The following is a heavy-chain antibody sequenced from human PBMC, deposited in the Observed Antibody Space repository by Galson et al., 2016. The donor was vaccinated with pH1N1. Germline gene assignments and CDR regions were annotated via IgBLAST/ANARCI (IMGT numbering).Heavy chain of an antibody. CDR3: ARDRGYTYALYYAMDV. V-gene: IGHV1-69*05. D-gene: IGHD5-18*01. J-gene: IGHJ6*02. Sequence: SVKVSCKGSGVTFTSYAVSWVGLAPGQGLEWMGGVVPMFGTTNYAQKFQGRVTITTDKSTGTAYMELSNLRSEDTGVYYCARDRGYTYALYYAMDVWAKGPRSPSP. CDR2: VVPMFGTT. CDR1: GVTFTSYA.